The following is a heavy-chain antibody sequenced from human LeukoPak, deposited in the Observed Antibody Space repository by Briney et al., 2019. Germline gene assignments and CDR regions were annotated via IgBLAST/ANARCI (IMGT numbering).Heavy chain of an antibody. CDR2: ISYDGSNK. CDR1: GFTFSSYG. V-gene: IGHV3-30*18. J-gene: IGHJ6*02. Sequence: GGSLRLSCAASGFTFSSYGMHWVRQAPGKGLEWVAVISYDGSNKYYADSVKGRFTISRDNSKNTLYLQMNSLRAEATAVYYCAKGGANIVVVVAPRDYYGMDVWGQGTTVTVSS. CDR3: AKGGANIVVVVAPRDYYGMDV. D-gene: IGHD2-15*01.